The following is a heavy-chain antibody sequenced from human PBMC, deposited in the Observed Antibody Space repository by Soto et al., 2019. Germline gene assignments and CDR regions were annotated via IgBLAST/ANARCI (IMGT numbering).Heavy chain of an antibody. D-gene: IGHD4-17*01. CDR3: AREGSKGTTPTPRYYFDY. CDR2: IYHSGST. CDR1: RGSISSSNW. Sequence: QVQLQESGPGLVKPSGTLSLTCAVSRGSISSSNWWRCVRQPAGTGMEWIGEIYHSGSTNYNPSLKSRGTISVDKSNNQFSLKLSSVTAAHTAVYYCAREGSKGTTPTPRYYFDYLGQGTLVTVSS. J-gene: IGHJ4*02. V-gene: IGHV4-4*02.